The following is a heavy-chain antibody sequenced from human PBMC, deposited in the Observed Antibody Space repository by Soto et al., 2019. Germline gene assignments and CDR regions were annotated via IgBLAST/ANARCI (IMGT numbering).Heavy chain of an antibody. CDR2: INHSGST. CDR1: GRSFSGYY. CDR3: ARKFINCTNGVCYSAYYFDY. D-gene: IGHD2-8*01. Sequence: SETLSLTCAVYGRSFSGYYWSWIRQPPGKGLEWIGEINHSGSTNYSPSLKSRVTISVDTSKNQFSLKLSSVTAADTAVYYCARKFINCTNGVCYSAYYFDYWGQGTLVTVSS. J-gene: IGHJ4*02. V-gene: IGHV4-34*01.